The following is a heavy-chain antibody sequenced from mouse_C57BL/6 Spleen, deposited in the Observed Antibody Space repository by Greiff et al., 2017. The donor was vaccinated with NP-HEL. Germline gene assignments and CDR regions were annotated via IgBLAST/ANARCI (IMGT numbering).Heavy chain of an antibody. CDR1: GFTFSSYT. CDR3: ARGYDGGYYFDY. J-gene: IGHJ2*01. CDR2: ISGGGGNT. Sequence: EVKVEESGGGLVKPGGSLKLSCAASGFTFSSYTMSWVRQTPEKRLEWVATISGGGGNTYYPDSVKGRFTISRDDAKNTLYLQMSSLRSEDTALYYCARGYDGGYYFDYWGQGTTLTVSS. V-gene: IGHV5-9*01. D-gene: IGHD2-2*01.